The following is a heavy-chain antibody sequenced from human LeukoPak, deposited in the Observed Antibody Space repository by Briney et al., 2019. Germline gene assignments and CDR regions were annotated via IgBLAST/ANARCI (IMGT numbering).Heavy chain of an antibody. D-gene: IGHD5-24*01. CDR3: ARGDGYNYGSLYYYYYMDV. J-gene: IGHJ6*03. V-gene: IGHV1-69*06. CDR2: IIPIFGTA. Sequence: SVKVSCKASGGTFSSYAISWVRQAPGQGLEWMGGIIPIFGTANYAQKFQGRVTITADKSTSTAYMELSSLRSEDTAVYYCARGDGYNYGSLYYYYYMDVWGKGTTVTVSS. CDR1: GGTFSSYA.